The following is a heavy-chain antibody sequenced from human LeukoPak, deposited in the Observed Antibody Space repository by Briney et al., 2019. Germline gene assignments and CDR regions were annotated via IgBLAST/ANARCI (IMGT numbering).Heavy chain of an antibody. CDR2: INPSGGST. J-gene: IGHJ6*02. CDR3: ARDMVRGVVDYYYGMDV. D-gene: IGHD3-10*01. Sequence: GASVNVSCQSSGYTFTSYYMHWVRQAPGQGLEWMGIINPSGGSTSYAQKFQGRVTMTRDTSTSTVYMELSSLRSEDTAVYYCARDMVRGVVDYYYGMDVWGQGTTVTVSS. V-gene: IGHV1-46*01. CDR1: GYTFTSYY.